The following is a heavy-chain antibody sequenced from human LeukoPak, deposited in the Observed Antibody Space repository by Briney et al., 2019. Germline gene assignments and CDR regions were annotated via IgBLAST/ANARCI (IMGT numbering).Heavy chain of an antibody. CDR1: GYTFTGYY. CDR2: INPNSGGT. J-gene: IGHJ3*02. V-gene: IGHV1-2*02. D-gene: IGHD1/OR15-1a*01. CDR3: ARNNGDDAFDI. Sequence: GASVTDSCKASGYTFTGYYMHWVRQAPGQGLEWMGWINPNSGGTNYAQKFQGRVTMTRDTSISTAYMELSRLRSDDTAVYYCARNNGDDAFDIWGQGTMVTVSS.